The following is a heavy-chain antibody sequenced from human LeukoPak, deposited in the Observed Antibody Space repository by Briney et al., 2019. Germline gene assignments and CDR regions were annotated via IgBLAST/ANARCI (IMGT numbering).Heavy chain of an antibody. J-gene: IGHJ4*02. CDR2: IYHSGST. D-gene: IGHD3-22*01. CDR1: GGSISSGGYS. Sequence: SETLSLTCTVSGGSISSGGYSWSWIRQPPGKGLEWIGYIYHSGSTYYNPSLKSRVTISVDRSKNQFSLKLSSVTAADTAVYYCARNYDSSGYYPHFDYWGQGTLVTVSS. CDR3: ARNYDSSGYYPHFDY. V-gene: IGHV4-30-2*01.